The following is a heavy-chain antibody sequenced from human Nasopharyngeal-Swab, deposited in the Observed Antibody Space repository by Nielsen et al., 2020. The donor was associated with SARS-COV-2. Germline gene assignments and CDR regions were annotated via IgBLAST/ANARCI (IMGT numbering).Heavy chain of an antibody. CDR2: IKQDGSEK. Sequence: GESLKISCAASGFTFSSYWMSWVRQAPGKGLEWVANIKQDGSEKYYVDSVKGRFTISRDNAKNSLYLQMNSLRAEDTAVYYCARELDGEYQLLAEGTTCYYYGMDVWGQGTTVTVSS. V-gene: IGHV3-7*01. J-gene: IGHJ6*02. CDR1: GFTFSSYW. D-gene: IGHD2-2*01. CDR3: ARELDGEYQLLAEGTTCYYYGMDV.